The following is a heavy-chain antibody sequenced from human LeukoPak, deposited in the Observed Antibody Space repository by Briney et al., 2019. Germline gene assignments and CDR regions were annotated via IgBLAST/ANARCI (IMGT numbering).Heavy chain of an antibody. V-gene: IGHV5-10-1*01. CDR1: GYSFTSYW. J-gene: IGHJ4*02. CDR2: IDPSDSYT. CDR3: AKYYYDRSAGPFDY. Sequence: GESLKISCKGSGYSFTSYWITWVRQMPGKGLEWMGRIDPSDSYTYYSPSFQGHVTISADKSISTAYLQWSSLKASDTAMYYCAKYYYDRSAGPFDYWGQGTLVTVSS. D-gene: IGHD3-22*01.